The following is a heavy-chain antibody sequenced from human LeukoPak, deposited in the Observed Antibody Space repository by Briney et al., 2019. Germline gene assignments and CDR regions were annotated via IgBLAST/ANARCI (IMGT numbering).Heavy chain of an antibody. CDR2: FDPEDGET. D-gene: IGHD5-12*01. V-gene: IGHV1-24*01. CDR3: ATDLSGAVATGD. Sequence: GASVKVSFKVSGYTLTELSMHWVRQAPGKGLEWMGGFDPEDGETIYAQKFQGRVTMTEDTSTDTAYMELSSLRSEDTAVYYCATDLSGAVATGDWGQGTLVTVSS. CDR1: GYTLTELS. J-gene: IGHJ4*02.